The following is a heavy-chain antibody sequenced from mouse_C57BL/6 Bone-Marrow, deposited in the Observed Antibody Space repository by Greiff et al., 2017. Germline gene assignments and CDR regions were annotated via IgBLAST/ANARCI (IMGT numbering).Heavy chain of an antibody. D-gene: IGHD1-1*02. CDR3: ARDPYGNYAKGY. CDR1: GFTFSDFY. J-gene: IGHJ4*01. V-gene: IGHV7-1*01. CDR2: SRNKANDTPT. Sequence: EVQVVESGGGLVQSGRSLRLSCATSGFTFSDFYMEWVRQAPGKGLEWMAASRNKANDTPTEYSASVKGRFIVSRDTSQRILYLQMNALRAEDTAIYYCARDPYGNYAKGYWGQGTSVTVSS.